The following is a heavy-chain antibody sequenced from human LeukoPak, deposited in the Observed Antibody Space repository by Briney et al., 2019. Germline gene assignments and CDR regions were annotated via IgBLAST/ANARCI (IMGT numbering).Heavy chain of an antibody. V-gene: IGHV1-69*04. J-gene: IGHJ4*02. D-gene: IGHD5-18*01. CDR2: IIPILGIA. CDR3: AIDRYSYGPGGFDY. Sequence: SVKVSCKASGGTFSSYAISWVRQAPGQGLEWMGRIIPILGIANYAQKFQGRVTITADKSTSTAYMELSSLRSEDTAVYYCAIDRYSYGPGGFDYWGQGTLVTVSS. CDR1: GGTFSSYA.